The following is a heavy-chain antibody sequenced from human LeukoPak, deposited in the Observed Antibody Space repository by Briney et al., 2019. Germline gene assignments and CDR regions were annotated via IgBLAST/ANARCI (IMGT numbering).Heavy chain of an antibody. CDR3: ARDAPFVVVPAAIVGYFDL. V-gene: IGHV3-23*01. D-gene: IGHD2-2*01. CDR1: GFTFSSNA. CDR2: ITGSGGST. J-gene: IGHJ2*01. Sequence: PGGSLRLSCAASGFTFSSNAMSWVRQAPGKGLEWVSAITGSGGSTYYADSVKGRFTISRDNSKNTLYLQMNSLRAEDTAVYYCARDAPFVVVPAAIVGYFDLWGRGTLVTVSS.